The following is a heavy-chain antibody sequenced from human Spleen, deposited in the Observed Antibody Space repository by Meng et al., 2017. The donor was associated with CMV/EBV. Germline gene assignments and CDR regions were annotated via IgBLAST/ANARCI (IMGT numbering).Heavy chain of an antibody. V-gene: IGHV3-7*01. CDR2: IGQRGGDR. J-gene: IGHJ6*02. CDR3: ASVPDCSSTSCYYYYYYGMDV. CDR1: GVSFSNYW. D-gene: IGHD2-2*01. Sequence: GESLKISCAASGVSFSNYWMSWVRQAPGKGLDWVANIGQRGGDRDYAGSVRGRFTISRDNAKNSLYLQMNSLRAEDTAVYYCASVPDCSSTSCYYYYYYGMDVWGQGTTVTVSS.